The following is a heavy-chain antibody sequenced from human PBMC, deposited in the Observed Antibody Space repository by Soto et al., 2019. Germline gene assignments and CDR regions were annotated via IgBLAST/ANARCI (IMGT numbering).Heavy chain of an antibody. CDR3: ARGKSWGSCWYFDL. D-gene: IGHD7-27*01. J-gene: IGHJ2*01. CDR2: IGTAGDT. V-gene: IGHV3-13*04. CDR1: GFTFSSYD. Sequence: EVQLVESGGDLVQPGGSLRLSCAASGFTFSSYDMHWVRQATGKDLEWVSGIGTAGDTYYPGSVKGRFTISRENAKNSLYLQMSSLRAGDTAVYYCARGKSWGSCWYFDLWGRGTLVTVSS.